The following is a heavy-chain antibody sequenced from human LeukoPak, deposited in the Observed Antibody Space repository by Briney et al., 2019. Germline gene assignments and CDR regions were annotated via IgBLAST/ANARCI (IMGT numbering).Heavy chain of an antibody. CDR3: ARYGSGSYYYYYYMDV. CDR2: MNPNSGNT. J-gene: IGHJ6*03. D-gene: IGHD3-10*01. V-gene: IGHV1-8*01. Sequence: GASVKVSCKASGYTFTNYDINWVRQATGQGLEWMGWMNPNSGNTGYAQKFQGRVTMTRNTSISTAYMELSSLRSEDTAVYYCARYGSGSYYYYYYMDVWGKGTTVTISS. CDR1: GYTFTNYD.